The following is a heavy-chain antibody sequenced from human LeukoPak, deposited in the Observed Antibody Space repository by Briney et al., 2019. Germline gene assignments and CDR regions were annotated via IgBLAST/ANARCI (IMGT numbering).Heavy chain of an antibody. J-gene: IGHJ2*01. V-gene: IGHV4-59*08. CDR3: ARLGPLFYDSSGYYYFWYFDL. CDR1: GGSISSYY. D-gene: IGHD3-22*01. Sequence: SETLSLTCTVSGGSISSYYWSWIRQPPGKGLEWIGYIYYSGSTNYNPSLKSRVTISVDTSKNQFSLKLSSVTAADTAVYYCARLGPLFYDSSGYYYFWYFDLWGRGTLVTVSS. CDR2: IYYSGST.